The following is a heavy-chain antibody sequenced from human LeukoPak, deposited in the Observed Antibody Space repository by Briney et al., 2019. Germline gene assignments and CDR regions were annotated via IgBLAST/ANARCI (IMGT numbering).Heavy chain of an antibody. D-gene: IGHD1-26*01. CDR3: ARGRGYGGNYLRSFDI. J-gene: IGHJ3*02. CDR2: LYYSGNT. CDR1: GGSISSYY. V-gene: IGHV4-59*08. Sequence: SETLSLTCTVSGGSISSYYWSWIRQPPGKGLEWIGSLYYSGNTNYNPSLKSRVTISLDTSKNQFSLKLSSVTAADTPVYYCARGRGYGGNYLRSFDIWGQGTMVTVSS.